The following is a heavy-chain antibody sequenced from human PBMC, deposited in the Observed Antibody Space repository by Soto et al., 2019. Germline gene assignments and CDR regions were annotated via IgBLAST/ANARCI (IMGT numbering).Heavy chain of an antibody. CDR2: ISGSGGST. Sequence: GGSLRLSCASSVFTFSSYAMSWVRQAPGKGLEWVSAISGSGGSTYYADSVKGRFTISRDNSKNTLYLQMNSLRAEDTAVYYCARELLWFGESHDAFDIWGQGTMVTVSS. D-gene: IGHD3-10*01. V-gene: IGHV3-23*01. CDR3: ARELLWFGESHDAFDI. CDR1: VFTFSSYA. J-gene: IGHJ3*02.